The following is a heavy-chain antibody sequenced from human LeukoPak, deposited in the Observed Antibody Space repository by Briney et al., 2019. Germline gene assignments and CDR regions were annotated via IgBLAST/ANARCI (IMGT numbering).Heavy chain of an antibody. D-gene: IGHD3-16*01. Sequence: GSSVKLSCKASGGTVNTYTFTWVRQAPGQGLEWMGGIIPIVDTTNYAPQLQGRVTITADEATATTYMELSSLRSEDTAVYYCARDRYFYDYVWGSYAYWGQGTLVTVSS. CDR3: ARDRYFYDYVWGSYAY. CDR2: IIPIVDTT. V-gene: IGHV1-69*01. CDR1: GGTVNTYT. J-gene: IGHJ4*02.